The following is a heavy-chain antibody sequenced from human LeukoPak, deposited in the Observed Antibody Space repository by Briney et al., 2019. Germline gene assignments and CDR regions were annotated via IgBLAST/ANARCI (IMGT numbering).Heavy chain of an antibody. J-gene: IGHJ4*02. CDR2: IYYSGST. V-gene: IGHV4-61*01. Sequence: SETLSLTCTVSGGSVSSGSYYWSWIRQPPGKGLEWIGYIYYSGSTNYNPSLKSRVTISVDTSKNQFSLKLSSVTAADTAVHYCARGVAVAGNLDYWGQGTLVTVSS. CDR3: ARGVAVAGNLDY. CDR1: GGSVSSGSYY. D-gene: IGHD6-19*01.